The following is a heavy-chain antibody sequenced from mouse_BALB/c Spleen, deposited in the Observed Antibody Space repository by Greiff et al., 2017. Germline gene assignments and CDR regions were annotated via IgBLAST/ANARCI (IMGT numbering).Heavy chain of an antibody. Sequence: EVKVEESGGGLVQPGGSRKLSCAASGFTFSSYAMSWVRQSPEKRLEWVAEISSGGSYTYYPDTVTGRFTISRDNAKNTLYLEMSSLRSEDTAMYYCARGQAYYRYGFDYWGQGTTLTVSS. CDR1: GFTFSSYA. CDR2: ISSGGSYT. D-gene: IGHD2-14*01. V-gene: IGHV5-9-4*01. CDR3: ARGQAYYRYGFDY. J-gene: IGHJ2*01.